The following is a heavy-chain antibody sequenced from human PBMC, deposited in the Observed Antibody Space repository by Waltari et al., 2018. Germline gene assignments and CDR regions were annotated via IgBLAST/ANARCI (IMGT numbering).Heavy chain of an antibody. V-gene: IGHV4-39*01. Sequence: QLQLQESGPGLVKPSETLSLTCTVSGGSISSSSYYWGWLRQPPGKGLEWIGSIYYSGSTCYNPSLTSRVTISVDTSKNQFSLKLSAVTAADTAVYYCARITIFGVVITGGFDPWGQGTLVTVSS. CDR3: ARITIFGVVITGGFDP. CDR2: IYYSGST. CDR1: GGSISSSSYY. J-gene: IGHJ5*02. D-gene: IGHD3-3*01.